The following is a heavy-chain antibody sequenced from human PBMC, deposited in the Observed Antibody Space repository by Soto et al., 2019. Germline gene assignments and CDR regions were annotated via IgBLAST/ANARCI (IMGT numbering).Heavy chain of an antibody. CDR3: ARDQSGGKNYYDSSGYYLLNY. Sequence: PGGSLRLSCAASGFTFSSYAMHWVRQAPGKGLEWVAVISYDGSNKYYADSVKGRFTISRDNSKNTLYLQMNSLRAEDTAVYYCARDQSGGKNYYDSSGYYLLNYWGQGTLVTVSS. V-gene: IGHV3-30-3*01. J-gene: IGHJ4*02. CDR2: ISYDGSNK. D-gene: IGHD3-22*01. CDR1: GFTFSSYA.